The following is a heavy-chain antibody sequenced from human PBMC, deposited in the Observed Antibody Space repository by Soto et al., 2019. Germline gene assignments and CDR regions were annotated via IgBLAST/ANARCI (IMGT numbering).Heavy chain of an antibody. CDR1: GFTFSSYW. D-gene: IGHD1-20*01. CDR3: ARAFGYNGQTYGMDV. J-gene: IGHJ6*02. Sequence: QPGGSMRLSCAASGFTFSSYWVHWVRQDPGKGLVWVSRINSDGSSTSYADSVKGRFTIYRDNAKNTLYLQMNSLRAEDTAVYYCARAFGYNGQTYGMDVWGQGTTVTVSS. CDR2: INSDGSST. V-gene: IGHV3-74*01.